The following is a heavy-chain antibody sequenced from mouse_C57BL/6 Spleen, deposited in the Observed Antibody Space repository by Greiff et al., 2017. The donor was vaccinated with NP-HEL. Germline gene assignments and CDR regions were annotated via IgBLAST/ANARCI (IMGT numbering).Heavy chain of an antibody. J-gene: IGHJ2*01. V-gene: IGHV5-16*01. CDR1: GFTFSDYY. CDR2: INYDGSIT. Sequence: EVKLVESEGGLVQPGSSMKLSCTASGFTFSDYYMAWVRQVPEKGLEWVANINYDGSITYYLDSLKSRFIISRDNAKNILYLQMSSLKSEDTATYYCARDRGAHFDDWGQGTTLTVSS. CDR3: ARDRGAHFDD. D-gene: IGHD1-3*01.